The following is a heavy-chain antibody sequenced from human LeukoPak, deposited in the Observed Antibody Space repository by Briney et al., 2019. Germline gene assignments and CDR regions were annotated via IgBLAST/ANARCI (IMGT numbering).Heavy chain of an antibody. V-gene: IGHV3-7*04. J-gene: IGHJ4*02. CDR1: GFTFSTYW. D-gene: IGHD5-18*01. Sequence: PGGSLRLSCAASGFTFSTYWMSWVRQAPGKGLEWVANVKQDGSEKYYVDSVKGRFTISRDNAKNSLYLQMNSLRAEDTAVYYCARDVLGTSNTASPVWNYWGQGTLVTVSS. CDR3: ARDVLGTSNTASPVWNY. CDR2: VKQDGSEK.